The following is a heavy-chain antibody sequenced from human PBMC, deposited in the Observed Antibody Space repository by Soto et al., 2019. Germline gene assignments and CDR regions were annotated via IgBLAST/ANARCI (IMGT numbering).Heavy chain of an antibody. D-gene: IGHD3-22*01. CDR2: INPSGGST. Sequence: ASVKVSCKASGYTFTSSYMHWVRQAPGQGLEWIGIINPSGGSTSYAQKFQGRVTMTRDTSTSTVYMELSSLRSEDTAVYYCARDRGSGYYYRYFDYWGQGTLVTVSS. J-gene: IGHJ4*02. CDR1: GYTFTSSY. V-gene: IGHV1-46*03. CDR3: ARDRGSGYYYRYFDY.